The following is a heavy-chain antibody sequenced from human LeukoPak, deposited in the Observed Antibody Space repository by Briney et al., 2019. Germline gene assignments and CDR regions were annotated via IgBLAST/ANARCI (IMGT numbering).Heavy chain of an antibody. Sequence: GGSLRLSCAASGFTFSSYWMSWVRQAPGKGLEWVANINQDGSEKYYVDSLKGRSTISRDNAKNSLYLQMNSLRAEDTAIYYCARFRSYNLDHWGQGTLVTVSS. CDR1: GFTFSSYW. V-gene: IGHV3-7*05. CDR3: ARFRSYNLDH. CDR2: INQDGSEK. D-gene: IGHD1-26*01. J-gene: IGHJ4*02.